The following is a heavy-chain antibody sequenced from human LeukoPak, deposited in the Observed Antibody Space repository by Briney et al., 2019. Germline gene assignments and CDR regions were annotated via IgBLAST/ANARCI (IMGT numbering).Heavy chain of an antibody. D-gene: IGHD6-19*01. CDR2: IIPIFGTA. CDR1: GGTFSSYA. CDR3: ARVAVVPHDAFDI. Sequence: EASVKVSCKASGGTFSSYAISWVRQAPGQGLEWMGGIIPIFGTANYAQKFQGRVTITADKSTSTAYMELSSLRSEDTAVYYCARVAVVPHDAFDIWGQGTMVTVSS. J-gene: IGHJ3*02. V-gene: IGHV1-69*06.